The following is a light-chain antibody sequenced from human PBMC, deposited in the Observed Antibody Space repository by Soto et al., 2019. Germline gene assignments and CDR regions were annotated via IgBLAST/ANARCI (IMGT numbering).Light chain of an antibody. CDR3: QQSNSFPLT. V-gene: IGKV1-12*01. CDR2: AAS. Sequence: DIQMTQSPYSVSASVGDRVTITCRASQDISRWLAWYQQKPGTAPKLLIYAASSLQSGVPSRFSGSGSGTYFTLTISSLQPEDCAAYFCQQSNSFPLTFGGGTKVEI. J-gene: IGKJ4*01. CDR1: QDISRW.